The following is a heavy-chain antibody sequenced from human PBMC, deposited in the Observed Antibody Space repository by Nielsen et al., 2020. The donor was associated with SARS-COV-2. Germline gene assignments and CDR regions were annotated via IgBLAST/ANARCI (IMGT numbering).Heavy chain of an antibody. CDR2: IHSSGNT. D-gene: IGHD3-22*01. J-gene: IGHJ4*02. Sequence: GSLRLSCAVSGDSINHYYWSWIRQPPGKGLEWIGYIHSSGNTNYNPSLSSRVTISVDTSENQFSLKLTSVTAADAADYYCARHAAVGLGTTYYDSTGYFYHFDYWGQGTPVTVSS. CDR3: ARHAAVGLGTTYYDSTGYFYHFDY. V-gene: IGHV4-59*08. CDR1: GDSINHYY.